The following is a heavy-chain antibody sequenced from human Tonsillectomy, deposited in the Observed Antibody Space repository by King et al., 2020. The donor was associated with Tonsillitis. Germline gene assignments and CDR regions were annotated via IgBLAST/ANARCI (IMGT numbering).Heavy chain of an antibody. CDR3: VKDLRQATGGRRSAY. V-gene: IGHV3-21*01. D-gene: IGHD7-27*01. J-gene: IGHJ4*02. CDR1: GFTFNVYT. Sequence: EVQLVESGGGLVTPGGSLRLSCVASGFTFNVYTMNWVRQAPGKGLEWVASISGSGGSIYYADSVEGRFTISRDNAKKSLFLQMNSLRTEDTSVYYCVKDLRQATGGRRSAYWGQGTLVIVSS. CDR2: ISGSGGSI.